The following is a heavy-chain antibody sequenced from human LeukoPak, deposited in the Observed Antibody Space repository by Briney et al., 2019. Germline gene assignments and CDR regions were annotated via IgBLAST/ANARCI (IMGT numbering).Heavy chain of an antibody. CDR3: EAAMVTLPPHYYYYMDV. J-gene: IGHJ6*03. V-gene: IGHV3-23*01. D-gene: IGHD5-18*01. CDR1: GFTFSSYA. Sequence: PGGSLRLSCAASGFTFSSYAMSWVRQAPGKGLEWVSAISGSGGSTYYADSVKGRFTISRDDSKNTLYLQMNSLRAEDTAVYYCEAAMVTLPPHYYYYMDVWGKGTTVTVSS. CDR2: ISGSGGST.